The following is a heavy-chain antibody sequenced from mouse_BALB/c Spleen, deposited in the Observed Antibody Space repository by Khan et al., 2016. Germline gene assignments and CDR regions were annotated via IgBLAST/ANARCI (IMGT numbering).Heavy chain of an antibody. CDR2: IHPSDSET. CDR1: GYSFTSYW. D-gene: IGHD1-1*02. V-gene: IGHV1-74*01. J-gene: IGHJ3*01. Sequence: VQLQESGAELVRPGASVKLSCKASGYSFTSYWMNWVKQRPGQGLEWIGMIHPSDSETNLNQKFKDKATLTVDKSSSTAYMQLRSPTAEDSAVYYCARFGSCGFAYWGQGTLVTVSA. CDR3: ARFGSCGFAY.